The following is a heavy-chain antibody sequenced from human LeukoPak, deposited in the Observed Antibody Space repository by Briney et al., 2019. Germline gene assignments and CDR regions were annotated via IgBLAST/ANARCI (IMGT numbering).Heavy chain of an antibody. CDR3: ARGVIAAVAPADY. CDR1: GFTFSSYW. D-gene: IGHD6-13*01. CDR2: IKQDGSEK. Sequence: GGSLRLSCAASGFTFSSYWMTWVRQAPGKGLEWVANIKQDGSEKYYVDSVKGRFTISRDNAKNSLYLQMNSLRAEDTAVYYCARGVIAAVAPADYWGQGTLVTVSS. V-gene: IGHV3-7*04. J-gene: IGHJ4*02.